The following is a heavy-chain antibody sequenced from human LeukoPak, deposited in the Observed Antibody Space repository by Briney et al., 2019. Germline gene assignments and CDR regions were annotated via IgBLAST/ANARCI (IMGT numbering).Heavy chain of an antibody. CDR1: GGSFSGYY. CDR3: ATIKRGSIFGYFDF. V-gene: IGHV4-34*01. D-gene: IGHD5-18*01. Sequence: SETLSLTCAVYGGSFSGYYWSWIRQPPGKGLEWIGEINHSGSTNYNPSLKSRVTISADTSKNQFSLGLSSVTAADTAVYYCATIKRGSIFGYFDFWGQGIKVTVSS. CDR2: INHSGST. J-gene: IGHJ4*02.